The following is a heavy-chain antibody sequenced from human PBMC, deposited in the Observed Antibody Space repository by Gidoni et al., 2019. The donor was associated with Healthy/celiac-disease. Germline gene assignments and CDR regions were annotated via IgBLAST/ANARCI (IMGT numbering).Heavy chain of an antibody. CDR3: AMMGPQIPHVAEYFQH. CDR2: INHSGST. CDR1: GGSFSGYY. J-gene: IGHJ1*01. V-gene: IGHV4-34*01. Sequence: QVQLQQWGAGLLKPSETLSLTCAVYGGSFSGYYWRWIRQPPGKGLEWIGEINHSGSTNYNPSLKSRVTISVDTSKNQFSLKLSSVTAADTAVYYCAMMGPQIPHVAEYFQHWGQGTLVTVSS.